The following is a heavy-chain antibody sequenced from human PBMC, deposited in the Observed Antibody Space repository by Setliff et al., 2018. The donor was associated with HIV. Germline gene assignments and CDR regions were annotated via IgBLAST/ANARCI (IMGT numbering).Heavy chain of an antibody. V-gene: IGHV3-33*08. D-gene: IGHD6-13*01. CDR3: ARARPRQLVSSTPPYYFDY. CDR1: EFTFSSYG. J-gene: IGHJ4*02. Sequence: HPGGSLRLSCAASEFTFSSYGMHWFRQAPGKGLECVALIYYDGSSQYYADSVKGRFTISRDNSKNTLYLQMSSLRAEDTAVYYCARARPRQLVSSTPPYYFDYWGQGTLVTVSS. CDR2: IYYDGSSQ.